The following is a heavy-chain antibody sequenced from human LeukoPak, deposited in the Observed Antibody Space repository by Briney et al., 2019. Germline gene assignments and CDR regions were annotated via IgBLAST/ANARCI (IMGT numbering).Heavy chain of an antibody. CDR1: GGSFSGYY. J-gene: IGHJ4*02. V-gene: IGHV4-34*01. D-gene: IGHD6-25*01. CDR3: ARGIAAAEAGRYYFDY. CDR2: INHSGST. Sequence: PSETLSLTCAVYGGSFSGYYWSWIRQPPGKGLEWIGEINHSGSTNYNPSLKSRVTISVDTSKNQFSLKLSSVTAADTAVYYCARGIAAAEAGRYYFDYWGQGTLVTVSS.